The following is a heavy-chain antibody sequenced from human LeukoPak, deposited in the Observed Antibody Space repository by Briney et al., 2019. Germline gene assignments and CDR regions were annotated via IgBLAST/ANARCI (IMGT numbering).Heavy chain of an antibody. D-gene: IGHD1-26*01. CDR1: GITVSSNY. J-gene: IGHJ6*02. CDR3: ARERGIVGRPYLGMDV. CDR2: IYSGGDT. Sequence: GGSLRLSRTASGITVSSNYMSWVRQAPGKGLEWVSVIYSGGDTYYADSVKGRFTISRDNSKNTLYLQINSLRPEDTAVYYCARERGIVGRPYLGMDVWGQGTTVTVSS. V-gene: IGHV3-66*02.